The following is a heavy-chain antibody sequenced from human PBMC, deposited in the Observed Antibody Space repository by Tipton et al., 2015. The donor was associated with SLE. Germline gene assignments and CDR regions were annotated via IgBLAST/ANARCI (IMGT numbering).Heavy chain of an antibody. V-gene: IGHV3-74*01. D-gene: IGHD2/OR15-2a*01. J-gene: IGHJ3*01. CDR2: VNSDGSST. CDR1: GFTFSSYW. CDR3: ASRAESAAFHL. Sequence: SLRLSCAASGFTFSSYWMHWVRQVPGKGLVWVSRVNSDGSSTSYADSVKGRFTISRDNAKNSLYLQMNSLRAEDTAVYYCASRAESAAFHLGGQGTMVPVSS.